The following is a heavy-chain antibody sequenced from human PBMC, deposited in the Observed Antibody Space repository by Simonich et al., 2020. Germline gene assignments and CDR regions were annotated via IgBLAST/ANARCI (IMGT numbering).Heavy chain of an antibody. CDR1: GFTFSSYG. CDR3: AKSRIVGATTDAFDI. CDR2: IWYDGSNK. D-gene: IGHD1-26*01. J-gene: IGHJ3*02. V-gene: IGHV3-30*18. Sequence: QVQLVESGGGVVQPGRSLRLSCAASGFTFSSYGMHWVRQALVKGWEWVAVIWYDGSNKYYADSVKGRFTISRDNSKNTLYLQMNSLRAEDTAMYYCAKSRIVGATTDAFDIWGQGTMVTVSS.